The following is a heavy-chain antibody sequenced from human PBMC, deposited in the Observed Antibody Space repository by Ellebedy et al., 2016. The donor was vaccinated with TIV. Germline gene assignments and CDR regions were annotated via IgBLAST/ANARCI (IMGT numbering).Heavy chain of an antibody. CDR3: AGDYGAYFDY. Sequence: MPSETLSLTCTVSGGSISSYYWSWIRQPPGKGLEWIGYIYHSGSTNYNPSLKSRVTISVDTSKNQFSLRLSSVTAADTAVYYCAGDYGAYFDYWGQGTLVTVSS. CDR1: GGSISSYY. J-gene: IGHJ4*02. CDR2: IYHSGST. D-gene: IGHD4-17*01. V-gene: IGHV4-59*08.